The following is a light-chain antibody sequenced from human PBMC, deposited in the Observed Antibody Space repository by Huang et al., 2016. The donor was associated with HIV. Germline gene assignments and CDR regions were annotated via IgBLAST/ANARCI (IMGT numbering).Light chain of an antibody. Sequence: DIQMTQSPSSLSAVVGDRFTSACRSSQSFSSSLNWYQQRPGKAPKRLIYAASSLQSGVPSRFSGSGSGTDFSLTINSLQPEDFATYYCQQSDSTPYTFGQGTKLEIK. V-gene: IGKV1-39*01. CDR3: QQSDSTPYT. J-gene: IGKJ2*01. CDR1: QSFSSS. CDR2: AAS.